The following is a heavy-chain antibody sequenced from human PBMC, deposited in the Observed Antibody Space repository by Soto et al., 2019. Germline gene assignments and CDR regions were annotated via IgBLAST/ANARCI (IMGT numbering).Heavy chain of an antibody. D-gene: IGHD6-6*01. CDR1: GESISSGGYY. CDR3: ARASSSSSAADY. CDR2: IYDSESA. J-gene: IGHJ4*01. V-gene: IGHV4-31*03. Sequence: QVQLQESGPGLVKASQTLSLICSVSGESISSGGYYWSWIRHHPGKGLEWIGYIYDSESAYYNPSLKSRVTISMDTSKYHFAMKLSSVTAADTAVYYCARASSSSSAADYWGHGTLITVSS.